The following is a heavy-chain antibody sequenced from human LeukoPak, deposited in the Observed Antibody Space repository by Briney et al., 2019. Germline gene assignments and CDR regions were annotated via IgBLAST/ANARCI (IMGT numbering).Heavy chain of an antibody. CDR3: ARRGITMVRGVTEFDY. Sequence: GGSLRLSCAASGFTFSDYYMSWIRQAPGKGLEWVPYISSSSSYTNYADSVKGRFTISRDNAKNSLHLQMNSLRAEDTAVYYCARRGITMVRGVTEFDYWGQGTLVTVSS. CDR2: ISSSSSYT. CDR1: GFTFSDYY. J-gene: IGHJ4*02. V-gene: IGHV3-11*06. D-gene: IGHD3-10*01.